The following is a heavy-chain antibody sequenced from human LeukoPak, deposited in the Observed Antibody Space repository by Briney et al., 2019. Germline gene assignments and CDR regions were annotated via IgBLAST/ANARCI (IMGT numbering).Heavy chain of an antibody. CDR1: GDSLSVNSAA. D-gene: IGHD6-13*01. V-gene: IGHV6-1*01. Sequence: SQALSLTCALSGDSLSVNSAAWNCVRQSPSRGLEFHRITYERSKWYKDYAVSVKSRITITPDTSKNQLSLQMNSMNPEDTAVYYRARDSIAAAGAYYYYDYGMDVWGQGTTVTVSS. CDR3: ARDSIAAAGAYYYYDYGMDV. CDR2: TYERSKWYK. J-gene: IGHJ6*02.